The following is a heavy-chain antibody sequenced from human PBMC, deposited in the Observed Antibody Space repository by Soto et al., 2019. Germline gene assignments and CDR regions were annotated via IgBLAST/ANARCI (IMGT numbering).Heavy chain of an antibody. D-gene: IGHD5-18*01. V-gene: IGHV4-31*03. CDR2: IYYSGST. Sequence: QVQLQESGPGLVKPSQTLSLTCTVSGGSFSSGGYYWSWIRQHPGKGLEWIGYIYYSGSTYYNPSLKSRVTIPVDTSKNQVSLKLSAVTAADTAVYYCARWDTAMAPSFDYWGQGTLVTVSS. J-gene: IGHJ4*02. CDR3: ARWDTAMAPSFDY. CDR1: GGSFSSGGYY.